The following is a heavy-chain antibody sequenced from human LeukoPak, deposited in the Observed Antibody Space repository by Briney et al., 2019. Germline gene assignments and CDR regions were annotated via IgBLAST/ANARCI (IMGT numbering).Heavy chain of an antibody. CDR1: GGSISSSTYY. Sequence: SETLSLTCTVSGGSISSSTYYWGWIRQPPGKGLEWIGNIYYSGSTYYNPSLKSRVTISVDTSKNQFSLKLSSVTAADTAVYYCAREGCSSTSCPLLGWGQGTLVTVSS. CDR3: AREGCSSTSCPLLG. V-gene: IGHV4-39*07. J-gene: IGHJ4*02. CDR2: IYYSGST. D-gene: IGHD2-2*01.